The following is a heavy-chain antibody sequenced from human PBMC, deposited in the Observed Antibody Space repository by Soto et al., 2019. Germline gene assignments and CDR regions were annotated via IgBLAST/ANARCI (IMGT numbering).Heavy chain of an antibody. CDR3: VKDESINWYSGHFRH. V-gene: IGHV3-11*01. CDR1: GFTFSNYY. D-gene: IGHD6-13*01. CDR2: ISSTGRTI. Sequence: GGSLRLSCGASGFTFSNYYMSWIRQAPGKGLEWVPYISSTGRTIYYADSVKGRFAISRDNAKNSLHLQMNSLSAEDTAFYYCVKDESINWYSGHFRHWGQGTLVTVSS. J-gene: IGHJ1*01.